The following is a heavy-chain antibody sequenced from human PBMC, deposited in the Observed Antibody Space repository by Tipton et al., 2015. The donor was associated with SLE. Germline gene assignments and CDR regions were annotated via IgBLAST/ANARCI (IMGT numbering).Heavy chain of an antibody. J-gene: IGHJ4*02. D-gene: IGHD1-26*01. CDR3: AKDQHSGSYYGIDY. Sequence: RSLRLSCAASGFTFSRYVMHWVRQAPGKGLEWVAVISYDGSNKYYADSVKGRFTISRDNSKNTLFLQMNGLRAEDTAVYYCAKDQHSGSYYGIDYWGQGTLVTVSS. CDR1: GFTFSRYV. CDR2: ISYDGSNK. V-gene: IGHV3-30-3*01.